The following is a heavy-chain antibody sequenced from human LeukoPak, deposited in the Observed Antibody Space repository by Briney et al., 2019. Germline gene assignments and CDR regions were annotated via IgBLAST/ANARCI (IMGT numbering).Heavy chain of an antibody. CDR1: GFTFSSYA. CDR3: AKAVAGYCSSTSCRLYYFDY. D-gene: IGHD2-2*01. V-gene: IGHV3-23*01. J-gene: IGHJ4*02. Sequence: GGSLRLSCAASGFTFSSYAMSWVRQAPGKGLEWVSAISGSGGSTYYADSVKGRFTISRDNSKNTLYLQMNSLRAEDTAVYYCAKAVAGYCSSTSCRLYYFDYWGQGTLVTVSS. CDR2: ISGSGGST.